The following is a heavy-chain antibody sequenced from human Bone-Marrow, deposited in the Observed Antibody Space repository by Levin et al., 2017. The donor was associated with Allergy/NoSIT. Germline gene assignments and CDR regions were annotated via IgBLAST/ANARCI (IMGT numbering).Heavy chain of an antibody. V-gene: IGHV3-53*01. CDR1: GFTVSSNY. J-gene: IGHJ4*02. D-gene: IGHD3-10*01. Sequence: GESLKISCAASGFTVSSNYMSWVRQAPGKGLEWVSVIYSGGSTYYADSVKGRFTISRDNSKNTLYLQMNSLRAEDTAVYYCARDGNSITMVRGVIIKFRYWGQGTLVTVSS. CDR3: ARDGNSITMVRGVIIKFRY. CDR2: IYSGGST.